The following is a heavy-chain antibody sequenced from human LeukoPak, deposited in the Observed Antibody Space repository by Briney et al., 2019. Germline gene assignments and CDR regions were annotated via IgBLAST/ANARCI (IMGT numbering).Heavy chain of an antibody. V-gene: IGHV3-7*01. CDR1: GFTFSTYW. J-gene: IGHJ4*02. D-gene: IGHD2/OR15-2a*01. CDR2: IREDGGEK. CDR3: VSFYETY. Sequence: PGRSLRLSCAASGFTFSTYWMSWVRQAPGKGLEWVANIREDGGEKNYVDSVKGRFTISRDNAKNTVYLQMNSLRAEDTAVYYCVSFYETYWGRGTLVTVSS.